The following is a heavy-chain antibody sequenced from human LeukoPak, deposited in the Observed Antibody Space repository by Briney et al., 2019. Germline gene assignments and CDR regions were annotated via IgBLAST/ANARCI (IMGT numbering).Heavy chain of an antibody. CDR3: ATPIVATIRAFDI. CDR1: GYTFTSYD. Sequence: GASVKFSCKASGYTFTSYDINWVRQATGQGLEWMGWMNPNSGNTGYAQKFQGRVTMTEDTSTDTAYMELSSLRSEDTAVYYCATPIVATIRAFDIWGQGTMVTVSS. V-gene: IGHV1-8*01. D-gene: IGHD5-12*01. CDR2: MNPNSGNT. J-gene: IGHJ3*02.